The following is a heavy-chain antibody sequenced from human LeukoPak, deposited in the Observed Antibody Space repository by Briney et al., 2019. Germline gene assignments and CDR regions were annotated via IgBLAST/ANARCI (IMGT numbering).Heavy chain of an antibody. CDR3: ARAADYDYVWGSYRYFDY. V-gene: IGHV4-4*02. D-gene: IGHD3-16*02. CDR2: IYHSGST. J-gene: IGHJ4*02. Sequence: RASETLSLTCAVSGGSISSSNWWSWVRQPPGKGLEWIGEIYHSGSTNYNPSLKSRVTISVDKSKNQFSLKLSSVTAADTAVYYCARAADYDYVWGSYRYFDYWGQGTLVTVSS. CDR1: GGSISSSNW.